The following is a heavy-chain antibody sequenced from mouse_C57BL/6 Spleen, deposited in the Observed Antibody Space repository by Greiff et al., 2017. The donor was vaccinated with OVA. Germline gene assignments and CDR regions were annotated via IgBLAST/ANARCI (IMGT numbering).Heavy chain of an antibody. Sequence: VQLKESGPGLVQPSQSLSITCTVSGFSFTSYGVHWVRQSPGKGLEWLGVIWSGGSTDYNAAFISRLSISKDNSKSQVFFKMNSLQADDTAIYYCARNPDGYYVYYYAMDYWGQGTSVTVSS. D-gene: IGHD2-3*01. CDR1: GFSFTSYG. V-gene: IGHV2-2*01. J-gene: IGHJ4*01. CDR2: IWSGGST. CDR3: ARNPDGYYVYYYAMDY.